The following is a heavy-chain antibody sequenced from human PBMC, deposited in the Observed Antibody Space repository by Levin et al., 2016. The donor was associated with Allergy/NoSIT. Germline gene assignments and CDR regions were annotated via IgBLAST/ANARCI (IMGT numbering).Heavy chain of an antibody. Sequence: WIRQPPGKGLEWIGYIYYSGSTYYNPSFKSRVTISIDTSKNQFSLKLSSVTAADTAVYYCAKGETYYYDYSGFFNWFDPWGQGTLVTVSS. CDR2: IYYSGST. J-gene: IGHJ5*02. D-gene: IGHD3-22*01. CDR3: AKGETYYYDYSGFFNWFDP. V-gene: IGHV4-30-4*01.